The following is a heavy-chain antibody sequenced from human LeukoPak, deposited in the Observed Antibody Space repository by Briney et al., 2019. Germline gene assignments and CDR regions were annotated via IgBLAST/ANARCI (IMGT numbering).Heavy chain of an antibody. J-gene: IGHJ4*02. D-gene: IGHD6-6*01. V-gene: IGHV3-7*01. CDR1: GFTFSSYE. Sequence: GGSLRLSCAASGFTFSSYEMNWVRQAPGKGLEWVANIKQDGSEKDYVDSVKGRFTVSRDNAKNSLYLQMNSLTAEDTAVYYCARESFAARWDWGQGTLVTVSS. CDR2: IKQDGSEK. CDR3: ARESFAARWD.